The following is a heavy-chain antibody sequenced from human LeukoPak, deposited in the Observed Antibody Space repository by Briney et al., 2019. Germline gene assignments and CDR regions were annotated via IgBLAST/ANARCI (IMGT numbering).Heavy chain of an antibody. Sequence: GASVKVSCKASGYTFSSHDINWVRQATGQGLEWMGWMNPNSGNTGFAKNFQGRATITRDTSISTAYMELSSLRSEDTAVYYCARGPGSSGFNFDYWGQGTLVTVSS. CDR3: ARGPGSSGFNFDY. V-gene: IGHV1-8*01. D-gene: IGHD3-22*01. CDR2: MNPNSGNT. J-gene: IGHJ4*02. CDR1: GYTFSSHD.